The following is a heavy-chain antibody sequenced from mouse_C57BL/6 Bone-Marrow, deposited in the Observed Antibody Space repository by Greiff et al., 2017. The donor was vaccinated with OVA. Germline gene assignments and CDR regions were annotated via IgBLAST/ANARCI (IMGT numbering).Heavy chain of an antibody. CDR1: GYTFTSYW. V-gene: IGHV1-55*01. CDR3: ARWGSIAWYFDV. J-gene: IGHJ1*03. D-gene: IGHD1-1*01. CDR2: IYPGSGST. Sequence: QVQLQQPGAELVKPGASVKMSCKASGYTFTSYWITWVKQRPGQGLEWIGDIYPGSGSTNYNEKFKSKATLTVDTSSSTAYMQLSSLTSENSAVYYCARWGSIAWYFDVWGTGTTVTVSS.